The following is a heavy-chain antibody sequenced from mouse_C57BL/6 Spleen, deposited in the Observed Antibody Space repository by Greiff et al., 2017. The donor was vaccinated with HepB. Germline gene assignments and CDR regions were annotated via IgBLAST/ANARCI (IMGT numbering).Heavy chain of an antibody. CDR2: INPNNGGT. D-gene: IGHD1-1*01. J-gene: IGHJ2*01. CDR1: GYTFTDYN. Sequence: EVQLQQSGPELVKPGASVKIPCKASGYTFTDYNMDWVKQSHGKSLEWIGDINPNNGGTIYNQKFKGKATLTVDKSSSTAYMELRSLTSEDTAVYYCARKDYGSSNFDYWGQGTTLTVSS. V-gene: IGHV1-18*01. CDR3: ARKDYGSSNFDY.